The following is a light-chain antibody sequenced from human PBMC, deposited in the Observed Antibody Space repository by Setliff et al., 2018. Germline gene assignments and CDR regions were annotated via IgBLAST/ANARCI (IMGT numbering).Light chain of an antibody. V-gene: IGLV2-14*03. J-gene: IGLJ1*01. CDR2: DVT. CDR3: SAYTSSSTYV. Sequence: QSVLPQPASVSGSPGQSITISCSGTSSDVGAYNFVSWYQQHPGKAPKLMIYDVTNRPSGVSHRSSGSKSGNTASLTISGLQAEDEADYYCSAYTSSSTYVFGTGTKVTVL. CDR1: SSDVGAYNF.